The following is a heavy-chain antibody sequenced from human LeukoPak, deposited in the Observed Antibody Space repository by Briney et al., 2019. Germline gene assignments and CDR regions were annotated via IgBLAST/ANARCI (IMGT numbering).Heavy chain of an antibody. CDR3: AITPTVTTPFDY. D-gene: IGHD4-11*01. CDR1: GYTFTSYY. CDR2: INPSGGST. V-gene: IGHV1-46*01. Sequence: ASVKVSCKASGYTFTSYYMHWVRQAPGQGLGWMGIINPSGGSTSYAQKFQGRVTMTRDTSTSTVYMELSSLRSEDTAVYYCAITPTVTTPFDYWGQGTLVTVSS. J-gene: IGHJ4*02.